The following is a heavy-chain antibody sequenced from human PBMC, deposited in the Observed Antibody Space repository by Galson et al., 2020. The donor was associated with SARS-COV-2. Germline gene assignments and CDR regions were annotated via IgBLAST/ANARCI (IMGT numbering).Heavy chain of an antibody. CDR1: GGSISSYY. D-gene: IGHD6-19*01. CDR2: IYYSGST. J-gene: IGHJ4*02. CDR3: ARERTVAGTMGKQGEYYFDY. V-gene: IGHV4-59*01. Sequence: SETLSLTCTVSGGSISSYYWSWIRQPPGKGLEWIGYIYYSGSTNYNPSLKSRVTISVDTSKNQFSLKLSSVTAADTAVYYCARERTVAGTMGKQGEYYFDYWGQGTLVTVSS.